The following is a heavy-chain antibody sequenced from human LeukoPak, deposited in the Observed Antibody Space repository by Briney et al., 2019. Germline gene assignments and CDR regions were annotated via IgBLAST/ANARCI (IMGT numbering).Heavy chain of an antibody. V-gene: IGHV3-48*02. D-gene: IGHD3-22*01. Sequence: GSLRLSCAASGFTFSSYSMNWVRQAPGKGLEWVSYISGSSRTIYYADSVKGRFTISRDNAKNSLHLQMNSLKDEDTAVYYCAREIGYYDTSGYSDWGQGTLVTVSS. CDR1: GFTFSSYS. CDR2: ISGSSRTI. CDR3: AREIGYYDTSGYSD. J-gene: IGHJ4*02.